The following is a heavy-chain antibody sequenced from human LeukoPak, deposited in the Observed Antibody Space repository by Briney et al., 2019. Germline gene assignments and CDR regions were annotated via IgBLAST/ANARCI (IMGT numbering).Heavy chain of an antibody. Sequence: SETLCLTCTVSGGSISSYYWSRIRQPAGKGLEWIGRIYTSGSTNYNPSLKSRVTMSVDTSKNQFSLKLSSVTAADTAVYYCARVDGSGSYPLDPWGQGTLVTVSS. J-gene: IGHJ5*02. D-gene: IGHD3-10*01. CDR2: IYTSGST. CDR3: ARVDGSGSYPLDP. CDR1: GGSISSYY. V-gene: IGHV4-4*07.